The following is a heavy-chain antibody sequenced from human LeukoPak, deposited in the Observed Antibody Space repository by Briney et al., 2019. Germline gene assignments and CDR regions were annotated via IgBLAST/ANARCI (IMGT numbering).Heavy chain of an antibody. CDR2: ISGCGGST. J-gene: IGHJ4*02. V-gene: IGHV3-23*01. CDR3: AKGTSNCSGGSCYHNDY. D-gene: IGHD2-15*01. CDR1: GFTFSSYA. Sequence: GGSLRLSCAASGFTFSSYAMSWVRQAPGKGLEWVSAISGCGGSTYYADSVKGRFTISRDNSKNTLYLQMNSLRAEDTAVYYCAKGTSNCSGGSCYHNDYWGQGTLVTVSS.